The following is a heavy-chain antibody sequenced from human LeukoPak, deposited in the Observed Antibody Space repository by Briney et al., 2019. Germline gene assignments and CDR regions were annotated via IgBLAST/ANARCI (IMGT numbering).Heavy chain of an antibody. CDR1: GFTFSSYA. V-gene: IGHV3-30*04. Sequence: GTSLRLSCAASGFTFSSYAIHWVRQAPGKGLEWVAVISFDGTDAFYADSVKGRFTISRDNAKNSLYLQMNSLRAEDTAVYYCARAKPKNMVRGLIMRRESRYYFDYWGQGTLVTVSS. CDR2: ISFDGTDA. D-gene: IGHD3-10*01. J-gene: IGHJ4*02. CDR3: ARAKPKNMVRGLIMRRESRYYFDY.